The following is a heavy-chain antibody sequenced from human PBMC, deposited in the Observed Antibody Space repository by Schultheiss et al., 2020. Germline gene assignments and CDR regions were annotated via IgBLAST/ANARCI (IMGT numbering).Heavy chain of an antibody. CDR2: ISWNGGST. CDR3: ARDDVLMVYFGCMDV. CDR1: GLTFSDYY. D-gene: IGHD2-8*01. V-gene: IGHV3-11*04. J-gene: IGHJ6*02. Sequence: GGSLRLSCAASGLTFSDYYMSWIRQAPGKGLEWVSVISWNGGSTGYADSVKGRFTISRDNAKNSLYLQMNSLRAEDTAVYYCARDDVLMVYFGCMDVWGQGTTVKVSS.